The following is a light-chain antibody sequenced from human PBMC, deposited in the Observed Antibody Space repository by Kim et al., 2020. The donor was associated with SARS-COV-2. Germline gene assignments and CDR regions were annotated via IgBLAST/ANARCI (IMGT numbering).Light chain of an antibody. CDR3: QVWDSGSDHYV. V-gene: IGLV3-21*04. Sequence: ATGKAARITCGGNNIGSKSVPWYHQKPGQAPVLLIFYDSDRPSGISERFSGSNSGNTATLTINRVEAGDEADYYCQVWDSGSDHYVFGSGTKVTVL. CDR2: YDS. J-gene: IGLJ1*01. CDR1: NIGSKS.